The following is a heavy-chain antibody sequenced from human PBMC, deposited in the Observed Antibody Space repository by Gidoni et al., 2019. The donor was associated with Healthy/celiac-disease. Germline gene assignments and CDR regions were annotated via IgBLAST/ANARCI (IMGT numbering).Heavy chain of an antibody. V-gene: IGHV3-15*01. CDR2: IKSKTDGGTT. CDR3: TTGHEERFLEWLLEFY. J-gene: IGHJ4*02. D-gene: IGHD3-3*01. CDR1: GFTFSNAW. Sequence: EVQLVESGGGLVKPGGSLRLSCAASGFTFSNAWMSWVRQAPGKGLEWVGRIKSKTDGGTTDYAAPVKGRFTISRDDSKNTLYLQMNSLKTEDTAVYYCTTGHEERFLEWLLEFYWGQGTLVTVSS.